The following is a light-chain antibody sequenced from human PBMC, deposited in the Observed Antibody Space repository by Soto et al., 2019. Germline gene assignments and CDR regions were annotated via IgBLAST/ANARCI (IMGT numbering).Light chain of an antibody. CDR1: QSISSY. V-gene: IGKV1-39*01. J-gene: IGKJ4*01. CDR2: AAS. Sequence: DIQMTQSPSSLSASVGDRVTITCRASQSISSYLNWYQQKPGKAPKLLIYAASSLQSRVPSRFSGSGSGTDFTLTISSLQPEDFATYYCRQSYSIRLALTLGGGTKVDIK. CDR3: RQSYSIRLALT.